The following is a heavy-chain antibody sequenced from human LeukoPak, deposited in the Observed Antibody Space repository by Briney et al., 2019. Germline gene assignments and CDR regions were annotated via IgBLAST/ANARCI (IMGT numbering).Heavy chain of an antibody. CDR3: AKDLFR. D-gene: IGHD2-21*01. Sequence: PGGSLRLSCAASGFTFSSYAMHWVRQAPGKGLEYVSAISSNGGSTYYANSVKGRFTISRDNSRNTLYLQMYSLRPDDTAVYYCAKDLFRWGQGTVVTVSS. V-gene: IGHV3-64*01. CDR2: ISSNGGST. J-gene: IGHJ3*01. CDR1: GFTFSSYA.